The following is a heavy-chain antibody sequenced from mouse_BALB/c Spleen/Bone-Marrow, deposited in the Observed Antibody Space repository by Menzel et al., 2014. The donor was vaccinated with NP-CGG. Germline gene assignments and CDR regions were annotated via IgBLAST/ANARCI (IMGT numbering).Heavy chain of an antibody. V-gene: IGHV1-69*02. CDR1: GYTFTDYW. D-gene: IGHD4-1*01. J-gene: IGHJ2*01. CDR3: TRGWDGYYFDY. CDR2: IDTSDTYT. Sequence: QVQLQQSGAELVTPGASVKMSCKASGYTFTDYWMHWVKQRPEQGLEWIGAIDTSDTYTNYNQKFKGKATLTVDESSSTAYMQLSSLTSEDSAVYFCTRGWDGYYFDYWGQGTTLTVSS.